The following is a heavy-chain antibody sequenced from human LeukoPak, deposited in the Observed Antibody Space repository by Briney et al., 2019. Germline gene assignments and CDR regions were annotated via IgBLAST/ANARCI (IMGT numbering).Heavy chain of an antibody. D-gene: IGHD6-13*01. Sequence: SETLSLTCTVSGGSISSSSYYWGWIRQPPGKGLEWIGSIYYSGSTYYNPSPKSRVTISVDTSKNQFSLKLSSVTAADTAVYYCAKALSSALYSSSWYPFDYWGQGTLVTVSS. V-gene: IGHV4-39*01. CDR2: IYYSGST. CDR3: AKALSSALYSSSWYPFDY. J-gene: IGHJ4*02. CDR1: GGSISSSSYY.